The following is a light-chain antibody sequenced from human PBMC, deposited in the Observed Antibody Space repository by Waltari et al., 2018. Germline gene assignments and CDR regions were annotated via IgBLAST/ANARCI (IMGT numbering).Light chain of an antibody. V-gene: IGLV2-11*01. Sequence: QSALTQPRSVSVSPGQSVTIPCTGISNHFFFSWYQEHPGKAPKVVIYDVSKRPSGVPERFSGSKSGSTASLTISGLQDEDEADYYCCSYVSGYIYDFGTGTKVTVL. J-gene: IGLJ1*01. CDR2: DVS. CDR1: SNHFF. CDR3: CSYVSGYIYD.